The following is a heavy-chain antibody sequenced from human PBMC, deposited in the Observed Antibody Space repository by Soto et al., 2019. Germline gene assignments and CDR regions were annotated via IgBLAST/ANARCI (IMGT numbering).Heavy chain of an antibody. CDR2: ISYDGSNK. CDR1: GFTFSSYA. J-gene: IGHJ4*02. Sequence: QPGGSLRLSCAASGFTFSSYAMHWVRQAPGKGLEWVAVISYDGSNKYYADSVKGRFTISRDNSKNTLYLQMNSLRAEDTAVYYCARVYLYYYDSSGKGPFAYWGQGTLVTVSS. CDR3: ARVYLYYYDSSGKGPFAY. V-gene: IGHV3-30-3*01. D-gene: IGHD3-22*01.